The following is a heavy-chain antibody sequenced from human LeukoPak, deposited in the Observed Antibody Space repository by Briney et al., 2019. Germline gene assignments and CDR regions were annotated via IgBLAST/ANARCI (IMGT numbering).Heavy chain of an antibody. CDR3: ARSDTGYCTNGVCSTYYYYYMDV. J-gene: IGHJ6*03. V-gene: IGHV1-46*01. D-gene: IGHD2-8*01. CDR2: INPSGGST. Sequence: EASVKVSCKASGYTFTTDYIHWVRQAPGQGLEWMGIINPSGGSTTYAQKFQGRVIMTGDTSTSTVYMELRSLRSEDTAVYYCARSDTGYCTNGVCSTYYYYYMDVWGKGTTVTVSS. CDR1: GYTFTTDY.